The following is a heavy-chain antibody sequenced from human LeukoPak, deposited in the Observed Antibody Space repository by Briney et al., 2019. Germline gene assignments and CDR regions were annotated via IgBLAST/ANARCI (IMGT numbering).Heavy chain of an antibody. Sequence: SETLSLTCAVYGGSFSGYYWSWIRQPPGKGLEWIGEINHSGSTNYNPSLKSRVTISVDTSKNQFSLKLSSVTAADTAVYCCARGGIVVPALDYWGQGTLVTVSS. CDR3: ARGGIVVPALDY. J-gene: IGHJ4*02. CDR2: INHSGST. V-gene: IGHV4-34*01. CDR1: GGSFSGYY. D-gene: IGHD2-2*01.